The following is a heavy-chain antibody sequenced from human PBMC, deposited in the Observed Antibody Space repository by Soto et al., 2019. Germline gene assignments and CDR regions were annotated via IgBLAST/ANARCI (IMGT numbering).Heavy chain of an antibody. CDR3: ASLGYDSSEYTFDY. J-gene: IGHJ4*01. V-gene: IGHV5-51*01. CDR1: GFNFSRFW. CDR2: IYPGDSDT. D-gene: IGHD3-22*01. Sequence: PGESLKISCKGSGFNFSRFWIGWVRQMPGKGLEWMGIIYPGDSDTRYSPSFEGQVTISADKSFSTVYLQWSSLKASDTAMYYCASLGYDSSEYTFDYWGHGTLVTVSA.